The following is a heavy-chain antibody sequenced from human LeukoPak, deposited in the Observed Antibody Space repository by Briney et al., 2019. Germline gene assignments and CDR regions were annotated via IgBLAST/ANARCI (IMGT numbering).Heavy chain of an antibody. CDR1: GFTFSSFG. CDR3: APRVVVITAPFDY. Sequence: PGGSLRLSCAASGFTFSSFGMHWVRQAPGKGLDWVAFIRYDGTDKYYADSVKGRFTISRDNSKNTLYLQMNSLRPEDTAVYYCAPRVVVITAPFDYWGQGTLVTVSS. V-gene: IGHV3-30*02. J-gene: IGHJ4*02. D-gene: IGHD2-21*01. CDR2: IRYDGTDK.